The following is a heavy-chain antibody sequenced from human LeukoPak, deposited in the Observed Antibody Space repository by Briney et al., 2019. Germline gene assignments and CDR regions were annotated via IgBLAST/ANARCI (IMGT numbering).Heavy chain of an antibody. CDR1: GFTFSDYY. CDR2: VSSSGSNI. J-gene: IGHJ4*02. V-gene: IGHV3-11*01. CDR3: ARDYYYDSSGYYKY. Sequence: GGSLRLSCAASGFTFSDYYMSWTRQAPGKGLEWVSYVSSSGSNIYYADSVKGRFTISRDNAKNSLYLQMNSLRAEDTAVYYCARDYYYDSSGYYKYWGQGTLVTVSS. D-gene: IGHD3-22*01.